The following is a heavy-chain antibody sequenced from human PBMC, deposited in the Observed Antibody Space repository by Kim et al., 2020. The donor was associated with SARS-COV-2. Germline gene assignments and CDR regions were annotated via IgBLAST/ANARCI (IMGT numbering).Heavy chain of an antibody. D-gene: IGHD6-6*01. V-gene: IGHV3-9*01. CDR3: AKDQELSIAAPQGFDY. Sequence: SEKGRFTISSDNATNSLYLHMNSLRAEDTALYYCAKDQELSIAAPQGFDYWGQGTLVTVSS. J-gene: IGHJ4*02.